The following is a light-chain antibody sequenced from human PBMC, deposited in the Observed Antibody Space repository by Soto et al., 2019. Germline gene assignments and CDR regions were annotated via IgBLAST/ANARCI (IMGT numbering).Light chain of an antibody. CDR2: LNNDGSH. CDR1: SGHSSYA. CDR3: QTWASGIRV. Sequence: QLVLTQSPSASASLGASVKITCILSSGHSSYAIAWHQQQPEKGPRYLMKLNNDGSHTKGDGIPDRFSGSSSGAERYLTISSLQSEDEADYYCQTWASGIRVFGTGTKVTVL. V-gene: IGLV4-69*01. J-gene: IGLJ1*01.